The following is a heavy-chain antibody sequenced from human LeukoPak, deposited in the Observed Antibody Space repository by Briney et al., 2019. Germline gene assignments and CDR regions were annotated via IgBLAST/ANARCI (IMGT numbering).Heavy chain of an antibody. CDR1: GGSISSGGYY. D-gene: IGHD3-10*01. Sequence: SETLSLTCTVSGGSISSGGYYWSWIRQHPGKGLEWIGYIYYSGSTYYNPSLKSRVTISVDTSKNQLSLRLSSVTAADTAVYYCARGEWFGELLPYFDYWGQGTLVTVST. CDR2: IYYSGST. J-gene: IGHJ4*02. CDR3: ARGEWFGELLPYFDY. V-gene: IGHV4-31*03.